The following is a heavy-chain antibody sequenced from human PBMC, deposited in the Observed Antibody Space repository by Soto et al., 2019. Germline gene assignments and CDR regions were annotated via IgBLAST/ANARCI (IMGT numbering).Heavy chain of an antibody. J-gene: IGHJ4*02. CDR1: GYTFTGYY. D-gene: IGHD5-12*01. Sequence: GASVKVSCKASGYTFTGYYIHWVRQAPGQGLEWMGWINPSGGSTSYAQKFQGRVTMTRDTSTSTVYMELSSLRSEDTAVYYCARGIVATSPFDYWGQGTLVTVSS. V-gene: IGHV1-46*01. CDR2: INPSGGST. CDR3: ARGIVATSPFDY.